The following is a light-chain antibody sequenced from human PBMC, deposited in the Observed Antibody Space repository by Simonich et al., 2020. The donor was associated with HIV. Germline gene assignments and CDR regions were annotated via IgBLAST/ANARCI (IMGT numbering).Light chain of an antibody. Sequence: QSSLTQPASVSGSPGPSVPLSWPGTRSGVGGYKFVSWYQQHPGKAPKLKIYEFSKRPSGVSNRFSGSKSGNTASLTISGLQAEDEADYYCSSYTSSSTWVFGGGTKLTVL. CDR1: RSGVGGYKF. V-gene: IGLV2-14*01. CDR2: EFS. J-gene: IGLJ3*02. CDR3: SSYTSSSTWV.